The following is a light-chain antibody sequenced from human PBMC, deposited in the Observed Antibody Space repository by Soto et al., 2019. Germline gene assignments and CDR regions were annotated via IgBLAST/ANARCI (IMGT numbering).Light chain of an antibody. V-gene: IGKV1-27*01. J-gene: IGKJ1*01. CDR2: SAS. CDR1: QSIIIW. CDR3: QKYDSAPT. Sequence: DIQMTQSPSALSASIGDIVTITCRASQSIIIWLALYQQKPGKAPKLLIHSASTLQSGVPSRFSGSGSGTDFTLTISSLQPEDVASYYCQKYDSAPTFGPGTKVDIK.